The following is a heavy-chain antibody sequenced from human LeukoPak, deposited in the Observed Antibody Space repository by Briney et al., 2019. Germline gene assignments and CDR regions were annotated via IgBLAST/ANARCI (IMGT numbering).Heavy chain of an antibody. V-gene: IGHV3-48*03. J-gene: IGHJ4*02. D-gene: IGHD4-17*01. CDR1: GITFSSYE. CDR3: ARIHFVVSVTSVPFDL. CDR2: ITSRSGSSI. Sequence: GGSLRLSCAASGITFSSYEMTWVRQAPGKGLEWIAYITSRSGSSIYYADSVKGRFTISRDNAKNSVYLQMNSLRPEDTAVYCARIHFVVSVTSVPFDLWGPGTLVTVSS.